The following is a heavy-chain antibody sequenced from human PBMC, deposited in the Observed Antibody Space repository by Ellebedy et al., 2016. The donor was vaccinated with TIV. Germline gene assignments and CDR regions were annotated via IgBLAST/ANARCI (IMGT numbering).Heavy chain of an antibody. Sequence: GGSLRLXXAASGFTFSSYGMHWVRQAPGKGLEWVAVISYDGSNKYYADSVKGRFTISRDNSKNTLYLQMNSLRAEDTAVYYCAKGGQWLARGYFDYWGQGTLVTVSS. CDR2: ISYDGSNK. CDR1: GFTFSSYG. CDR3: AKGGQWLARGYFDY. D-gene: IGHD6-19*01. V-gene: IGHV3-30*18. J-gene: IGHJ4*02.